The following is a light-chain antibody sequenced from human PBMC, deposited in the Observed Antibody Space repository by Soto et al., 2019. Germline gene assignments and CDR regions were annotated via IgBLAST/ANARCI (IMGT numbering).Light chain of an antibody. V-gene: IGLV2-11*01. J-gene: IGLJ1*01. CDR2: DVI. Sequence: QSALTQPRSVSGSPGQSVTISCTGTSIDVGGYNYVSWYQQHPGKAPKLMIYDVIKRPSGVPDRFSGSKSGNTASLTISGLQAEDEADYYCCSYAGSYVFGTGTKLTVL. CDR3: CSYAGSYV. CDR1: SIDVGGYNY.